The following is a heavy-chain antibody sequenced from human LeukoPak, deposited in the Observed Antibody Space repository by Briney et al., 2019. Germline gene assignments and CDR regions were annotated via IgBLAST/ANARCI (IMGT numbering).Heavy chain of an antibody. CDR3: AKATIWTYPLLDY. J-gene: IGHJ4*02. V-gene: IGHV3-23*01. CDR2: VSGSGGST. CDR1: GFTFSSYA. D-gene: IGHD1-7*01. Sequence: GGSLRLSCAASGFTFSSYAMSWVRQAPGKGLEWVSAVSGSGGSTYYADSVNGRFTISRDNSKNTLYLQMNSLRAEDTAVYYCAKATIWTYPLLDYWGQGTLVTVSS.